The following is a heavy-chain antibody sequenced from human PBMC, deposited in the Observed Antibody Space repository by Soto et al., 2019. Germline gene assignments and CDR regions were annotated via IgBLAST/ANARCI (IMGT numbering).Heavy chain of an antibody. CDR3: ARIEEGSRSVAFDI. Sequence: QVTLKESGPVLVKPTEPLTLTCTVSGFSLSSSRMGVSWIRQPPGKALEWLAHIFSSDRKSYSTSLKNRLTISKDASKSQVVLAMTNMDPVDTATYYWARIEEGSRSVAFDIWGQGTLVTVSS. J-gene: IGHJ3*02. V-gene: IGHV2-26*01. CDR1: GFSLSSSRMG. CDR2: IFSSDRK. D-gene: IGHD1-26*01.